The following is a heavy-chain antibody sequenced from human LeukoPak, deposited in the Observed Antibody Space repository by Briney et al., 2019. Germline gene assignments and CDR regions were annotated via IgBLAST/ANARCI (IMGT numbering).Heavy chain of an antibody. D-gene: IGHD1-26*01. Sequence: GESLKISCQSSGYNFTPYWIVWVRQLPGKGLEWMGITFAGYSYTIYSPSFQGQVTISADKSISTAYLQWSSLKASDTAMYYCARHFGPYSGSYFFDYWGQGTLVTVSS. CDR1: GYNFTPYW. CDR2: TFAGYSYT. V-gene: IGHV5-51*01. J-gene: IGHJ4*02. CDR3: ARHFGPYSGSYFFDY.